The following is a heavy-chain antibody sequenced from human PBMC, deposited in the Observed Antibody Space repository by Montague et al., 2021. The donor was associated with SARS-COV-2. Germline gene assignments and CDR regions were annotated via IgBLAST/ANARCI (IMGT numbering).Heavy chain of an antibody. CDR2: IYYNENT. CDR3: ARGGATYYYDTSGYVDAFDT. Sequence: SETLSLTCTVSGDSISTSYWNWIRHRPGKGLELICNIYYNENTNYNPSLNRQITVSIDTSKNQFSLRLSSVTAADTAVYLCARGGATYYYDTSGYVDAFDTWGQGTMVTVSS. CDR1: GDSISTSY. J-gene: IGHJ3*02. V-gene: IGHV4-59*01. D-gene: IGHD3-22*01.